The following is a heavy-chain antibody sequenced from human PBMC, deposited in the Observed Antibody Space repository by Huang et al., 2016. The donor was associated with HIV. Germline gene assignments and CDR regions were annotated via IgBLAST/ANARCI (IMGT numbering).Heavy chain of an antibody. Sequence: QVQLVESGGGLVKPGGSRRLSCAAFGFTFSDYYMSWIRKARGTGLEWVSLISISGSTIYYADSVKGRFTISRDNAKNSLYLQMNKLRAEDTAVYYCARERMVGSTGIFDYWGQGTLVTVSS. D-gene: IGHD1-26*01. J-gene: IGHJ4*02. CDR2: ISISGSTI. CDR1: GFTFSDYY. CDR3: ARERMVGSTGIFDY. V-gene: IGHV3-11*01.